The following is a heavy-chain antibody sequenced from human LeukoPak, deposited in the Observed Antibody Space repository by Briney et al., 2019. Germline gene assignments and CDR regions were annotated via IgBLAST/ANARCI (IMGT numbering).Heavy chain of an antibody. V-gene: IGHV4-39*01. D-gene: IGHD6-13*01. J-gene: IGHJ3*02. Sequence: SETLSLTCIVSGDSISSSSYYWGWIRQPPGKGLEYIGNIYYSGSTYYNPSLKSRVTISVDTSKNQFSLKLSSVTAVDTAFYYCARNGPSSSSFPGGAFDIWGQGTMVTVSS. CDR1: GDSISSSSYY. CDR2: IYYSGST. CDR3: ARNGPSSSSFPGGAFDI.